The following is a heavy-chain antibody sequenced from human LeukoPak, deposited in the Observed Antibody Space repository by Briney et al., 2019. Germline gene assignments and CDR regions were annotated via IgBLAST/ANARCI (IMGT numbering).Heavy chain of an antibody. CDR3: AKDGEVTPRDYYFDY. V-gene: IGHV3-23*01. CDR2: ISASGP. CDR1: GFTFSRLA. J-gene: IGHJ4*02. D-gene: IGHD4-23*01. Sequence: GGSLRLSCAASGFTFSRLAMTWVRQAPGKGLEWVSTISASGPYYADAVRGRFTISRDNSRNTLSLQMDSLRAEDTAVYYCAKDGEVTPRDYYFDYWGQGTLVTVSS.